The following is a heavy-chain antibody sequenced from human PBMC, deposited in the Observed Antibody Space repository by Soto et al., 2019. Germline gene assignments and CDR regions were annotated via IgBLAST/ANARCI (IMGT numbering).Heavy chain of an antibody. CDR3: ARGRMDDFYWLFPLAY. CDR2: IYYSGST. J-gene: IGHJ4*02. V-gene: IGHV4-31*03. Sequence: QVQLQESGPGLVKPSQTLSLTCTVSGGSISSGGYYWSWIRQHPGKGLEWIGYIYYSGSTYYNPSLKSRVNISVDTSKNQFSPKLSSVTAADTAVYYCARGRMDDFYWLFPLAYWGQGTLVTVSS. D-gene: IGHD3-9*01. CDR1: GGSISSGGYY.